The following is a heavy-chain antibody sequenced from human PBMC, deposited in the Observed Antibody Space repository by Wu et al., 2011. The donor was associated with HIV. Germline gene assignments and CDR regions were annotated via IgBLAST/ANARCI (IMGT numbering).Heavy chain of an antibody. D-gene: IGHD6-19*01. Sequence: QVQLVQSGAEVKKPGASVKVSCKASGYTFTGYYIHWVRQAPGQGLEWMGWINPDSGGTNYAQKFQGRVTMTRDTSTSTVYMELSSLTFEDTAVYYCARVSSESYGSGWYSFEYWGQGTLVTVSS. CDR3: ARVSSESYGSGWYSFEY. J-gene: IGHJ4*02. V-gene: IGHV1-2*02. CDR1: GYTFTGYY. CDR2: INPDSGGT.